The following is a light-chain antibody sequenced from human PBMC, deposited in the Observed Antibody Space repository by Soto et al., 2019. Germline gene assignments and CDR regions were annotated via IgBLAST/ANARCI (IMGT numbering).Light chain of an antibody. V-gene: IGKV3-20*01. CDR2: DTS. Sequence: ESVLTQSPGTLSLSPGERATLSCRASQSVRSSYLAWYQQKPGQAPRLLIYDTSSRATGIPDRFSGSGSGTDFTLTISRLEPEDFAVYYCQQYGSTPITFGPGTKVDIK. J-gene: IGKJ3*01. CDR3: QQYGSTPIT. CDR1: QSVRSSY.